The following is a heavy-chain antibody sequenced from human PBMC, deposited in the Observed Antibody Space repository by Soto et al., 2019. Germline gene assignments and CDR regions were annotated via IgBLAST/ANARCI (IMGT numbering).Heavy chain of an antibody. Sequence: SETLSLTCAVYGGSFSGYYWTWIRQPPGTGLEWIGEINHSGSTNYNPSLKSRVTISVDTSKNQFSLKLTSVTAADTAVYYCTAKSYTLNVDYWGRGTLVTVSS. CDR2: INHSGST. V-gene: IGHV4-34*01. J-gene: IGHJ4*02. D-gene: IGHD3-16*01. CDR1: GGSFSGYY. CDR3: TAKSYTLNVDY.